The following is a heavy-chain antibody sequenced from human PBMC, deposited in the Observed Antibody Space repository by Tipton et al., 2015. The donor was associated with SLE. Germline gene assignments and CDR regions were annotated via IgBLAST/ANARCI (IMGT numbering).Heavy chain of an antibody. Sequence: LRLSCTVSGGSISSSSYYWGWIRQPPGKGLEWIGSIYYSGSTYYNPSLKSRVTISVDTSKNQFSLKLSSVTAADTAVYYCARGATKGAFDIWGQGTMVTVSS. CDR2: IYYSGST. CDR1: GGSISSSSYY. J-gene: IGHJ3*02. V-gene: IGHV4-39*07. CDR3: ARGATKGAFDI.